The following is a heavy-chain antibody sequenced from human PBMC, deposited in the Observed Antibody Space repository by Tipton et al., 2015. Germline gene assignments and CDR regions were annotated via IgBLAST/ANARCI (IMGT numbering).Heavy chain of an antibody. J-gene: IGHJ4*02. CDR1: GGSVSSGSYY. D-gene: IGHD6-25*01. CDR2: IHYSGST. V-gene: IGHV4-61*01. Sequence: LRLSCNVSGGSVSSGSYYWTWIRQPPGRGLEWIGFIHYSGSTSYNPSLKSRVTISTDTSKNQFSLKLRSVTAADTAVYYCARADAALDYWGQGTLVTVSS. CDR3: ARADAALDY.